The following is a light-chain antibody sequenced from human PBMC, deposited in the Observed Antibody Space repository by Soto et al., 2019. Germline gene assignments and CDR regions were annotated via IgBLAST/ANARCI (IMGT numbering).Light chain of an antibody. CDR1: QGVSSSY. J-gene: IGKJ4*01. CDR3: QQYGSSRT. CDR2: GAS. Sequence: EIVLTQSPGTLSLSPGERATPPSRAGQGVSSSYLAWNQQKPGQAPRLLIYGASSRATGIPDRFSGSGSGTDFTLTISRLEPEDFAVYYCQQYGSSRTFGGGTKVEIK. V-gene: IGKV3-20*01.